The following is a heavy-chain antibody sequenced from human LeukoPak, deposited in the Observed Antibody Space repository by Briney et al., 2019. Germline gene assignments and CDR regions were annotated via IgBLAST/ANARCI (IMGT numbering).Heavy chain of an antibody. V-gene: IGHV3-74*01. CDR1: GFTFSNYW. CDR3: ARDHRYDGQTPEIDY. Sequence: GGSLRLSCAASGFTFSNYWMYWVRQGPGKGLVWVSRISSDGRSTNYADSVKGRFTISRDNAKNSLYLQMNSLRAEDTAVYYCARDHRYDGQTPEIDYWGQGTLVTASS. CDR2: ISSDGRST. D-gene: IGHD3-22*01. J-gene: IGHJ4*02.